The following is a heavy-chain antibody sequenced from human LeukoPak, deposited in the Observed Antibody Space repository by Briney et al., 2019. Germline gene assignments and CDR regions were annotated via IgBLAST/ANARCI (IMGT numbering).Heavy chain of an antibody. CDR2: IYYSGST. V-gene: IGHV4-59*01. CDR1: GGSISSYH. D-gene: IGHD3-22*01. J-gene: IGHJ3*02. Sequence: SETLSLTCTVSGGSISSYHWSWLRQPPGKGLECIGYIYYSGSTNYNPSLKSRVTISVDTSKNQFSLKLSSVTAADTAVYYCARARNYYDSSDYYYEGDAFDIWGQGTMVTASS. CDR3: ARARNYYDSSDYYYEGDAFDI.